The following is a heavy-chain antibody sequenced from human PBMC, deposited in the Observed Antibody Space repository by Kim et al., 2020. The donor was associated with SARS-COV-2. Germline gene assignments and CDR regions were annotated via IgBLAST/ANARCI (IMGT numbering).Heavy chain of an antibody. CDR1: GLIFSGHA. V-gene: IGHV3-30*04. CDR2: IAFDGSDK. CDR3: VREYNYNYCDL. J-gene: IGHJ4*02. Sequence: GGSLRLSCVASGLIFSGHAMHWVRQAPGKGLEWVAAIAFDGSDKHYAHSVWGRFTISRDNSQNTLYLQMNSLRADDTAIYFCVREYNYNYCDLWGQGTLVTVSS. D-gene: IGHD1-20*01.